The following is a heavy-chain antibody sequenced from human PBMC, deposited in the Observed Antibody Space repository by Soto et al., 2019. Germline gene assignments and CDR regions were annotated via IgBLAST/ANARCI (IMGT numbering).Heavy chain of an antibody. CDR1: GFSLTTSAVG. V-gene: IGHV2-5*02. Sequence: QITLKESGPTLVKPTQTLTLTCTFSGFSLTTSAVGVGWIRQPPGKALEWLTVIYGDDDQRSSPSLRSRLTISKDTSKNQVVLRMTNMDPVDTATYDCANRHRASAGLFDLWGQGTLVTVSS. CDR3: ANRHRASAGLFDL. J-gene: IGHJ4*02. CDR2: IYGDDDQ.